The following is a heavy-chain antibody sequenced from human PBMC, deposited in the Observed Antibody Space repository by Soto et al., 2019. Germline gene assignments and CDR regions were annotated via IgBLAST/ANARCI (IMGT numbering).Heavy chain of an antibody. CDR3: AKETIQVGGPNYFDY. V-gene: IGHV3-30*18. D-gene: IGHD1-1*01. CDR2: ISWDGLAQ. CDR1: GFTFSRYG. J-gene: IGHJ4*02. Sequence: VQLVESGGGVVQPGRSLRLLCEASGFTFSRYGMHWARQAPGMGLEWVAVISWDGLAQYYGDSVKGRFTISRDNSQSTLYLQMNSLRTEDTAIYYCAKETIQVGGPNYFDYWGQGVLVTVSS.